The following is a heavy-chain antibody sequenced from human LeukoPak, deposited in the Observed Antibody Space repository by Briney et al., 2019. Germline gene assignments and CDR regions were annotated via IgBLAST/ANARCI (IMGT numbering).Heavy chain of an antibody. Sequence: GGSLRLSCAASRFTFSTYWMHWVRQAPGKGLVWVSRINSDGSSTGCADSVKGRFTISRDNAKNTLYLQMNSLRAEDTALYYCAKDYAVGSIDYWGQGTLVTVSS. CDR3: AKDYAVGSIDY. CDR1: RFTFSTYW. CDR2: INSDGSST. D-gene: IGHD3-16*01. V-gene: IGHV3-74*01. J-gene: IGHJ4*02.